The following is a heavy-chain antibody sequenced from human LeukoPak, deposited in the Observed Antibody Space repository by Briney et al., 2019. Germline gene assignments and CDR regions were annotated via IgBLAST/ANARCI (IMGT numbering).Heavy chain of an antibody. Sequence: PSETLSLTCAVYGGSFIGYYWSWIRQPPGKGLEWIGEINHSGSTNYNPSLKSRGTISVDTSKNQYSLKLSSVTAADTAVYYCARVLVRGVIRILDAFDSWGQGTMVTVSS. J-gene: IGHJ3*02. V-gene: IGHV4-34*01. D-gene: IGHD3-10*01. CDR1: GGSFIGYY. CDR2: INHSGST. CDR3: ARVLVRGVIRILDAFDS.